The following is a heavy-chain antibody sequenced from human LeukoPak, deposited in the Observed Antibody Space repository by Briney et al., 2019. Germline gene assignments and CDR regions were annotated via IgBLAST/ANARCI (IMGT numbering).Heavy chain of an antibody. J-gene: IGHJ4*02. Sequence: PGGSLRLSCAASGFTFSSYAMHWVRQAPGKGLEWVAVISYDGSNKYYADSVKGRFTISRDNSKNTPYLQMNSLRAEDTAVYYCAREDSSSWLYYFDYWGQGTLVTVSS. D-gene: IGHD6-13*01. CDR1: GFTFSSYA. V-gene: IGHV3-30-3*01. CDR3: AREDSSSWLYYFDY. CDR2: ISYDGSNK.